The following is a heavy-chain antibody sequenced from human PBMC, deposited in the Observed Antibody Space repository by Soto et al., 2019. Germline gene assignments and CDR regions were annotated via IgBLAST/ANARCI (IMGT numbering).Heavy chain of an antibody. CDR1: GGSIRSGGYY. CDR3: AKDPSPQPTTVVTPGWFDP. Sequence: QVQLQESCPGLVKPSQTLSLTCTVSGGSIRSGGYYWTWIRQRPGEGLGWIGYIYYTGSAYYNPSLKSRVAISVDMSKNQFSLKLNSVTAADTAVYYCAKDPSPQPTTVVTPGWFDPWGQGILVTVSS. V-gene: IGHV4-31*03. D-gene: IGHD4-17*01. CDR2: IYYTGSA. J-gene: IGHJ5*02.